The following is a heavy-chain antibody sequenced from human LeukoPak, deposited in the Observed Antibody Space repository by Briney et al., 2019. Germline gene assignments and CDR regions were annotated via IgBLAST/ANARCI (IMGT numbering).Heavy chain of an antibody. V-gene: IGHV3-30-3*01. J-gene: IGHJ5*02. Sequence: GGSLRLSCAASGFTFSSYAMHWVRQAPGKGLEWVAVISYDGSNKYYADSVKGRFTISRDNSKNTLYLQMNSLTAEDSALYYCLQYGAGSTWGQGTLVTVSS. CDR3: LQYGAGST. D-gene: IGHD3-10*01. CDR2: ISYDGSNK. CDR1: GFTFSSYA.